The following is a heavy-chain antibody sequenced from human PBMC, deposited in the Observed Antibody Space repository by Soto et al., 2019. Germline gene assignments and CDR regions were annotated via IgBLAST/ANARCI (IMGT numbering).Heavy chain of an antibody. CDR1: GYAFTSYW. J-gene: IGHJ5*02. CDR2: IYPGDSDT. CDR3: ARGYCTTTICDPWFDP. D-gene: IGHD2-2*01. Sequence: SLKISCKGSGYAFTSYWIAWVRQMPGKGLEWMGIIYPGDSDTRYSPSFQGQVTISADKSITTAYLQWSSLKASDTAMYYCARGYCTTTICDPWFDPWGQGTLVTVSS. V-gene: IGHV5-51*01.